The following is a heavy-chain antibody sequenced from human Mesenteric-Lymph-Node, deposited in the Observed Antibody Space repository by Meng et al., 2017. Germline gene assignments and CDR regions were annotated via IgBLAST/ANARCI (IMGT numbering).Heavy chain of an antibody. CDR3: ARVMVRGVIMPPGY. V-gene: IGHV1-69*06. CDR2: IIPIFGTA. J-gene: IGHJ4*02. CDR1: GGTFSSYA. D-gene: IGHD3-10*01. Sequence: VMLVKSGAGVKKPGSWGKVSCKASGGTFSSYAISWVRQAPGQGLEWMGGIIPIFGTANYAQKFQGRVTITADKSTSTAYMELSSLRSEDTAVYYCARVMVRGVIMPPGYWGQGTLVTVSS.